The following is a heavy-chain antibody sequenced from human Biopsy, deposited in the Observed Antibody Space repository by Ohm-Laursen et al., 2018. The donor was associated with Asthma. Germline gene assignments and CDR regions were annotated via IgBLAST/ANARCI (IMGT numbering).Heavy chain of an antibody. J-gene: IGHJ4*02. CDR2: IYSGGTS. V-gene: IGHV3-53*01. CDR3: ARGDSSNWSHYYFDY. CDR1: GFAVSRDH. D-gene: IGHD3-22*01. Sequence: GSLRLSCAASGFAVSRDHMFWVRQAPGKGLEWVSVIYSGGTSRTADFVRGRFTISRDYSKNTLYLQMHSLRAEDTAVYYCARGDSSNWSHYYFDYWGQGTLVTVSS.